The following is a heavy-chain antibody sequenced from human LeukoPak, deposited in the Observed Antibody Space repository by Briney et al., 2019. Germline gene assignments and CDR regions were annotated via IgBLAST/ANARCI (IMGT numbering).Heavy chain of an antibody. D-gene: IGHD6-6*01. CDR1: RFTFSDYY. CDR2: ISSSGSTI. Sequence: GGSLRLSCAASRFTFSDYYMTWIRQAPGKGLEWVSYISSSGSTIYYADSVKGRFTISRDNAKNSLYLQMNSLRAEDTAVYYCARVPRRSSSFVGAFDIWGQGTMVTVSS. CDR3: ARVPRRSSSFVGAFDI. V-gene: IGHV3-11*01. J-gene: IGHJ3*02.